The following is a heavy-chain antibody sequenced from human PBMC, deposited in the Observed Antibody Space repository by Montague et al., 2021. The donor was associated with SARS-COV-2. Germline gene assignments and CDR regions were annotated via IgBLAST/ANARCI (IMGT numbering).Heavy chain of an antibody. CDR1: GGSISSSSYY. Sequence: SQTLSLTCTVSGGSISSSSYYWGWIRQPPGKGLEWTGSIYYSGSTYYNPSLKSRVTISVDTSKNQFSLKLSPVTAADTAVYYCARRESMVRGVIITFSSPFDYWGQGTLVTVSS. CDR3: ARRESMVRGVIITFSSPFDY. D-gene: IGHD3-10*01. V-gene: IGHV4-39*01. J-gene: IGHJ4*02. CDR2: IYYSGST.